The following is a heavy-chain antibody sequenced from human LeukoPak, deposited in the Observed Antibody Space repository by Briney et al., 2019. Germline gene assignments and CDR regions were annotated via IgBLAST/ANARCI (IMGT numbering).Heavy chain of an antibody. V-gene: IGHV3-33*08. J-gene: IGHJ5*02. Sequence: PGGSLRLSCAASGFTFSSYGTHWVRQAPGKGLEWVAVIWYDGSNKYYADSVKGRFTISRDNSKNTLYLQLNSLRAEDTAVYYCARDTGFDQYSLNWFHPWGQGALVTVSS. CDR1: GFTFSSYG. CDR2: IWYDGSNK. D-gene: IGHD1-26*01. CDR3: ARDTGFDQYSLNWFHP.